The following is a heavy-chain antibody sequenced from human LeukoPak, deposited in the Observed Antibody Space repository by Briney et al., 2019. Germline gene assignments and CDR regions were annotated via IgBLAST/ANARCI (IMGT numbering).Heavy chain of an antibody. CDR3: ARVRRSVAYDY. V-gene: IGHV3-13*01. Sequence: GGSLRLSCAASGFDVKSHDIHWVRQPIGKGLEWVSSIESPRDIYYAGSVKGRFTISREDAENSVYLQMNNLRVEDTAIYYCARVRRSVAYDYWGRGTLVTVSS. J-gene: IGHJ4*02. CDR1: GFDVKSHD. CDR2: IESPRDI.